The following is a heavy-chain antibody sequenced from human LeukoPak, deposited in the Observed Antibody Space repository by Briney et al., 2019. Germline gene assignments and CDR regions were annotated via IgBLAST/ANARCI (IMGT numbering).Heavy chain of an antibody. V-gene: IGHV1-2*02. D-gene: IGHD3-9*01. CDR1: GYTFTGYY. Sequence: ASVKVSCKASGYTFTGYYMHWVRQAPGQGLEWMGWINPNSGGTIYAQKFQGRVTMTRDTSISTAYMELSRLRSDDTAVYYCARAPYFDWTYDYWGQGTLVTVSS. J-gene: IGHJ4*02. CDR3: ARAPYFDWTYDY. CDR2: INPNSGGT.